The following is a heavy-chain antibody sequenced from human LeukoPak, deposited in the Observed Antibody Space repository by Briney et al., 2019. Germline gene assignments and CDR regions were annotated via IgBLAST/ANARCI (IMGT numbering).Heavy chain of an antibody. CDR1: GFAFGSYY. Sequence: PGGSLRLSCAASGFAFGSYYMNWVRQAPGKGLEWVANIKPDGSDENYVDSVRGRFTISRDNAKNSVYLQMNSLRADDTALYYCVRGHYADYTSQGTLVTVSS. CDR3: VRGHYADY. CDR2: IKPDGSDE. V-gene: IGHV3-7*01. J-gene: IGHJ4*02.